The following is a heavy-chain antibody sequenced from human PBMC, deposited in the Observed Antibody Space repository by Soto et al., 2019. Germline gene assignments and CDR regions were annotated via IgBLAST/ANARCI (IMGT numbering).Heavy chain of an antibody. CDR3: TTDLWRIAVVVGSTGYFNP. V-gene: IGHV3-NL1*01. Sequence: GGSLRLSCAASGFTFSSYGMHWVRQAPGKGLEWVAVIYSGGSTYYADSVKGRFTISRDNSKNTLYLQMNSLRAEDTAVYYCTTDLWRIAVVVGSTGYFNPWGQGTPVTVSS. J-gene: IGHJ5*02. D-gene: IGHD2-15*01. CDR1: GFTFSSYG. CDR2: IYSGGST.